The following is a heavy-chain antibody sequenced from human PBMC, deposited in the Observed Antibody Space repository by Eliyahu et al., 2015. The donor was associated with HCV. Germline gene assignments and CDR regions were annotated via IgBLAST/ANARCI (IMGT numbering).Heavy chain of an antibody. V-gene: IGHV3-21*01. CDR2: ISRSSSYI. CDR3: ARNSSSWLNNYYYYGMDV. Sequence: EVQLVESGGGLVKPGGSLRLSCXASGXXCSXYSMNWVRQAPGKGLEWVSSISRSSSYIYYADSVKGRFTISRDNAKNSLYLQMNSLRAEDTAVYYCARNSSSWLNNYYYYGMDVWGQGTTVTVSS. CDR1: GXXCSXYS. J-gene: IGHJ6*02. D-gene: IGHD6-13*01.